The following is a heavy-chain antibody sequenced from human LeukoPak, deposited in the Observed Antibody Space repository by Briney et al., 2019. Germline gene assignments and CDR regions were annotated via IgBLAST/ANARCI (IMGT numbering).Heavy chain of an antibody. V-gene: IGHV1-69*06. D-gene: IGHD3-9*01. CDR1: GGTFSSYA. CDR2: IIPIFGTA. J-gene: IGHJ6*03. CDR3: ARAVDILTGYYWGPHYYYYYMDV. Sequence: SVKVSCKASGGTFSSYAISWVRQAPGQGLEWMGGIIPIFGTANYAQKFQGRVTITADKSTSTAYMELNSLRAEDTAVYYCARAVDILTGYYWGPHYYYYYMDVWGKGTTVTVSS.